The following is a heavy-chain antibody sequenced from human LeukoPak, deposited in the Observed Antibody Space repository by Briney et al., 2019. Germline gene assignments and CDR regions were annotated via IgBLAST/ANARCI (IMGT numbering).Heavy chain of an antibody. CDR1: GFTFNKFA. V-gene: IGHV3-74*01. Sequence: GGSLRLSCAASGFTFNKFAMSWVRQAPGKGLEWVSGINEDGSITNYADSVKGRFSISRDNAKNTLYLQMNSLRAEDTAVYYCGRDLGGRSGYWGQGTLVTVSS. CDR3: GRDLGGRSGY. J-gene: IGHJ4*02. D-gene: IGHD1-26*01. CDR2: INEDGSIT.